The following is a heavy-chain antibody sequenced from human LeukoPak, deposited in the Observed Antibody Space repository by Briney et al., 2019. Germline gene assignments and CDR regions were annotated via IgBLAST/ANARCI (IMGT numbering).Heavy chain of an antibody. D-gene: IGHD2-2*01. CDR1: GYTFTSYG. CDR2: ISAYNGNT. Sequence: ASVKVSCKASGYTFTSYGISWVRQAPGQGLEWMGWISAYNGNTNYAQKLQGSVTMTTDTSTSTAYMELRSLRSDDTAVYYCARWYCSSTSCLPFDYWGQGTLVTVSS. J-gene: IGHJ4*02. CDR3: ARWYCSSTSCLPFDY. V-gene: IGHV1-18*01.